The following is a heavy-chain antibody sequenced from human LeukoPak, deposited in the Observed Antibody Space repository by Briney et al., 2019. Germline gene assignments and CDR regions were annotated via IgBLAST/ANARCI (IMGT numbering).Heavy chain of an antibody. Sequence: PGRSLRPSCTAPGFTFGDYAMTWVRQAPGKGLEWVGFIRSKAYGGTTEYAASVKGRFTISRDDSKSIAYLQMNSLKTEDTAVYYCTRDRRITIFGVDPYYYYMDVWGKGTTVTVSS. CDR2: IRSKAYGGTT. D-gene: IGHD3-3*01. V-gene: IGHV3-49*04. CDR3: TRDRRITIFGVDPYYYYMDV. J-gene: IGHJ6*03. CDR1: GFTFGDYA.